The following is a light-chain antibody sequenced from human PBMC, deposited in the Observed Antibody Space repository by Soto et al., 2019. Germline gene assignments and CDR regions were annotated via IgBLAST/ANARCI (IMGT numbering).Light chain of an antibody. CDR1: QSVLYSSNNKNY. Sequence: DIVMTQSPDSLAVSLGERATINCKSSQSVLYSSNNKNYLAWYQQKPGQPPKLLIYWASTRESGVPDRFSGSGSGTDFTFTISSLQAEDVAVYYCQQHYSPPYTFGQGTKLEIK. V-gene: IGKV4-1*01. CDR2: WAS. CDR3: QQHYSPPYT. J-gene: IGKJ2*01.